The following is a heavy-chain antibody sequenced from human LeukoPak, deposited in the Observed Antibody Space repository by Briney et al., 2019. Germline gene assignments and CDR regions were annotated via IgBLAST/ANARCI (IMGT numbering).Heavy chain of an antibody. CDR2: IKSKTDGGTT. Sequence: GGSLRLSCAASGVTFSNLAMNWVRQAPGKGLEWVGRIKSKTDGGTTDYAAPVKGRFTISRDDSKNTLYLQMNSLKTEDTAVYYCTTVPDFWILSAYWGQGTLVTVSS. D-gene: IGHD3-3*01. V-gene: IGHV3-15*07. CDR1: GVTFSNLA. CDR3: TTVPDFWILSAY. J-gene: IGHJ4*02.